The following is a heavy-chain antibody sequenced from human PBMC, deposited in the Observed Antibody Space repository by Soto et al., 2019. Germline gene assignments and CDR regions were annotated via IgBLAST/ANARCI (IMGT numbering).Heavy chain of an antibody. J-gene: IGHJ4*02. CDR2: IIPIFGTA. V-gene: IGHV1-69*13. CDR3: ASPRVPYYYDSSGYYLRNYFDY. CDR1: GGTFSSYA. Sequence: SVKVSCKASGGTFSSYAISWVRQAPGQGLERMGGIIPIFGTANYAQKFQGRVTITADESTSTAYMELSSLRSEDTAVYYCASPRVPYYYDSSGYYLRNYFDYWGQGTLVTVSS. D-gene: IGHD3-22*01.